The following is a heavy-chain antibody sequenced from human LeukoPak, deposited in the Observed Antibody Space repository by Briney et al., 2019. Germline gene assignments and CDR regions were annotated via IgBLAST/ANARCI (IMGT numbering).Heavy chain of an antibody. D-gene: IGHD2-2*01. CDR1: GFTFSNYG. CDR2: ISFDGKTQ. V-gene: IGHV3-30*18. J-gene: IGHJ4*02. Sequence: GGSLRLSCAASGFTFSNYGMHWVRQAPGKGLEWVAVISFDGKTQYYIDSVKGRFTISRDNSKNTLYLQMNSLRAEDTAVYYCAKEMSSSNIDHCGQGTLVTVSS. CDR3: AKEMSSSNIDH.